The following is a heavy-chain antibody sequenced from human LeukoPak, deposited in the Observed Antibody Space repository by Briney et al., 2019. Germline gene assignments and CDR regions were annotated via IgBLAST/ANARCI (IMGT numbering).Heavy chain of an antibody. J-gene: IGHJ4*02. Sequence: GGSLTLSCAASGFTFSSYAMSWVRQAPGKGLEWVSSISYTGGATYYADSVKGRFTISRDNSENTLYLQMNSLRAEDTAVYYCAKVVGTAYTGRSFDCWGQGTLVTVSS. CDR2: ISYTGGAT. D-gene: IGHD2-21*02. CDR1: GFTFSSYA. CDR3: AKVVGTAYTGRSFDC. V-gene: IGHV3-23*01.